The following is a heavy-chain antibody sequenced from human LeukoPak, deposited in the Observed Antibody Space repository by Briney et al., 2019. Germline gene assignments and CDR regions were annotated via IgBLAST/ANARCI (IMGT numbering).Heavy chain of an antibody. CDR2: INHSGST. J-gene: IGHJ4*02. D-gene: IGHD1-26*01. V-gene: IGHV4-39*07. Sequence: PSETLSLTCTVSGGSISSSNYYWGWIRQPPGKGLEWIGEINHSGSTNYNPSLKSRVTISVDTSKNQFSLKLSSVTAADTAVYYCASLEEGAWGQGTLVTVSS. CDR3: ASLEEGA. CDR1: GGSISSSNYY.